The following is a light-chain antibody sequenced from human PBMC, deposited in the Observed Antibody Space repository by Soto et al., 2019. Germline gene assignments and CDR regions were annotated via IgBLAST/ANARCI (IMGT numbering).Light chain of an antibody. J-gene: IGLJ3*02. CDR2: NTN. V-gene: IGLV7-43*01. CDR3: LLNYGRTEWV. CDR1: TGAVTSDHL. Sequence: QAVVTQEPSLTVSPGGTVTLTCASSTGAVTSDHLPNWFQQKPGQAPRALIYNTNNKHSWTPARFSGSLFGGKAALTLSGVQPEDEAEYYCLLNYGRTEWVFGGGTQLTVL.